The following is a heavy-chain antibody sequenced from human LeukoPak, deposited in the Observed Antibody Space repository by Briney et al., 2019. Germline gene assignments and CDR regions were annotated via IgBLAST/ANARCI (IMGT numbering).Heavy chain of an antibody. V-gene: IGHV3-23*01. D-gene: IGHD1-1*01. CDR1: GFTFSNYA. Sequence: AGASLRLSCAASGFTFSNYAMSWVRQAPGKGLEWVSAITSSGGSTYYADSVKGRFTISRDNSKNTLYLQMNSLRAEDTAVYYCAKDLSERRRGDAFDIWGQGTVVTVSS. CDR3: AKDLSERRRGDAFDI. J-gene: IGHJ3*02. CDR2: ITSSGGST.